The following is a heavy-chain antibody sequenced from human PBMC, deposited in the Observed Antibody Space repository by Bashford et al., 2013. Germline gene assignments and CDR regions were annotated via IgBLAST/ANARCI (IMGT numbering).Heavy chain of an antibody. D-gene: IGHD5-12*01. V-gene: IGHV1-24*01. J-gene: IGHJ4*02. CDR1: GYSLTEIA. CDR3: ARDPHIMGASPGDNY. Sequence: ASVKVSCKVSGYSLTEIATHWVRQAPGKGLEWMGGFDPEDDITSYAQKFQGRVTITADESTSTAYMELTSLRSEDTAFYFCARDPHIMGASPGDNYWGQGTLVTVSS. CDR2: FDPEDDIT.